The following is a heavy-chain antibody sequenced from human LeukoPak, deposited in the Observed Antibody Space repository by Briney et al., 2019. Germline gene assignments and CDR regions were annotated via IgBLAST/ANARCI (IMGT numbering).Heavy chain of an antibody. V-gene: IGHV4-34*01. D-gene: IGHD3-9*01. CDR1: GVSINDYY. CDR2: ISHTEGT. CDR3: ARIRCGHSGSVCYNH. J-gene: IGHJ1*01. Sequence: PSETLSLTCGVFGVSINDYYWSWTRQSPGKGLEWIGEISHTEGTRYNPSLESRVTMSVGTSENQLSLKLIFVTAADTAVYYCARIRCGHSGSVCYNHWGLGTLVTVSS.